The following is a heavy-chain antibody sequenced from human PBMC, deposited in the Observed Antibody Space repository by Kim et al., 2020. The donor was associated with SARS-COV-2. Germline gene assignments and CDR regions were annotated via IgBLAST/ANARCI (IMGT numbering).Heavy chain of an antibody. J-gene: IGHJ4*02. Sequence: GGSLRLSCSASGFTFSTYAMYWVRQAPGKGLECVSIISGSGDATYYADSVKGRFTVSRDNSKNMLYLQMNSLRAEDTAVYYCVGRRWTPTLDFDYWGQGNLVTVSS. CDR2: ISGSGDAT. CDR1: GFTFSTYA. V-gene: IGHV3-23*01. CDR3: VGRRWTPTLDFDY. D-gene: IGHD1-26*01.